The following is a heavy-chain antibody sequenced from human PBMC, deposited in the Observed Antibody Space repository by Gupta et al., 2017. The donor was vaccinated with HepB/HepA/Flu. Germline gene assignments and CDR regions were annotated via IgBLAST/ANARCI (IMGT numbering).Heavy chain of an antibody. Sequence: VSCKASGYTFTTYHMHWVRQAPGQGLDWVGVIDPSGGTTRYAPEFQGRVTMTRDTSTSTFYMDLSSLRSEDTAVYYCARDSDRYDSNGHSFQHWGQGTLVTVYS. CDR1: GYTFTTYH. J-gene: IGHJ1*01. CDR2: IDPSGGTT. CDR3: ARDSDRYDSNGHSFQH. V-gene: IGHV1-46*01. D-gene: IGHD3-22*01.